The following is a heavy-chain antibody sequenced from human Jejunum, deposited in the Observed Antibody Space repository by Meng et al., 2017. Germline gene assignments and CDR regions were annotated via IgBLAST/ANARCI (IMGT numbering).Heavy chain of an antibody. CDR2: VFSSGST. V-gene: IGHV4-61*02. J-gene: IGHJ2*01. Sequence: QLPRSDPGPRQPPQTFSPPCTSSGASITTVSNYWTWIRQTAGKGLEWIGRVFSSGSTNYNPSLKSRVSISVEKSKTQFSLKLTSVTAADTAVYYCARGGSAVASWYFDLWGRGTLVTVSS. CDR1: GASITTVSNY. D-gene: IGHD3-16*01. CDR3: ARGGSAVASWYFDL.